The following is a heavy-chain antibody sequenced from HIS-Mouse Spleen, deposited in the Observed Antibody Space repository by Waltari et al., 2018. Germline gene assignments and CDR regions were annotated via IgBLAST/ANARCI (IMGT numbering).Heavy chain of an antibody. J-gene: IGHJ2*01. CDR1: GGSISSSSYY. CDR3: AREIPYSSSWYDWYFDL. Sequence: QLQLQESGPGLVKPSETLSLTCTVSGGSISSSSYYWGWIRQPPGKGMEWIGSIYYSGSTYNNPSLKSRVTISVDTSKNKCSLKLSSVTAADTAVYYCAREIPYSSSWYDWYFDLWGRGTLVTVSS. CDR2: IYYSGST. V-gene: IGHV4-39*07. D-gene: IGHD6-13*01.